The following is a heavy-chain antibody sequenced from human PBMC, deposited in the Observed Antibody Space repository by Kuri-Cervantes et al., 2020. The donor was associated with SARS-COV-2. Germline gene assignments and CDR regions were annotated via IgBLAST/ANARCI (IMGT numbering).Heavy chain of an antibody. V-gene: IGHV1-69*06. CDR3: ARDQTSGYYYGVDY. Sequence: SVKVSCKASGGTFSSYAISWVRQAPGQGLEWMGGIIPIFGTANYAQKFQGRVTITADKSTSTAYMELSSLRSEDTAVYYCARDQTSGYYYGVDYWGQGTLVTVSS. J-gene: IGHJ4*02. CDR2: IIPIFGTA. CDR1: GGTFSSYA. D-gene: IGHD3-22*01.